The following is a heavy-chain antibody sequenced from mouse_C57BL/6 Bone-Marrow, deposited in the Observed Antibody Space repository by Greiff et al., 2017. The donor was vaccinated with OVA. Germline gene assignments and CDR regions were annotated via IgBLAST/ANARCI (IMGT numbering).Heavy chain of an antibody. CDR1: GYAFSSSW. CDR2: IYPGDGDT. Sequence: QVQLQQSGPELVKPGASVKISCKASGYAFSSSWMNWVKQRPGKGLEWIGRIYPGDGDTNYNGKFKGKAKLTADKSSSTAYMQLSSLTSEDSAVYFCATDGYYAWFAYWGQGTLVTVSA. J-gene: IGHJ3*01. D-gene: IGHD2-3*01. V-gene: IGHV1-82*01. CDR3: ATDGYYAWFAY.